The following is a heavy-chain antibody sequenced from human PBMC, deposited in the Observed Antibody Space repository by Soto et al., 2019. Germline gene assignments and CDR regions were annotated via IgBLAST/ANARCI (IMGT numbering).Heavy chain of an antibody. CDR3: ARRYSGYDPTPFDY. CDR1: GDTFSNYA. Sequence: QVQLVQSGAEVKKPGSSVKVSCKASGDTFSNYAISWVRQAPGQGLEWMGGIIPIFGTANYAQKFQGRVTSTADESPTTAYMELSSLRSEDTAVYYCARRYSGYDPTPFDYWGQGTLVTVSS. CDR2: IIPIFGTA. D-gene: IGHD5-12*01. J-gene: IGHJ4*02. V-gene: IGHV1-69*12.